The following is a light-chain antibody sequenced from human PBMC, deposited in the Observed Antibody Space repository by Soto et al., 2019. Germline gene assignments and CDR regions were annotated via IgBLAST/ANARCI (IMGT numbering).Light chain of an antibody. CDR1: QSVSSSS. V-gene: IGKV3D-20*02. Sequence: PEERATLSCRASQSVSSSSLAWYQQKRGQAPRLLIHGASSRATGIPDRFSGSGSGTDFTLTISRLEPEDFATYYCQQLKSYTITFGQGTRLEI. CDR2: GAS. CDR3: QQLKSYTIT. J-gene: IGKJ5*01.